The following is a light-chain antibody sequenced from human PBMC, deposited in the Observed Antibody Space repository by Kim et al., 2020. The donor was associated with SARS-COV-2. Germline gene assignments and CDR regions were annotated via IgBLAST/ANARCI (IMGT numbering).Light chain of an antibody. CDR3: QQYGSSPYS. CDR1: QSVGSSL. CDR2: EAF. J-gene: IGKJ2*03. V-gene: IGKV3-20*01. Sequence: EIVLTQSPGTLSLSPGERATLSCRASQSVGSSLLAWYQQKPGQAPRLLIYEAFKRVAGIPDRFSGSGSGTDFTLTISRPEPEDFAVYYCQQYGSSPYSFGQGTKLEI.